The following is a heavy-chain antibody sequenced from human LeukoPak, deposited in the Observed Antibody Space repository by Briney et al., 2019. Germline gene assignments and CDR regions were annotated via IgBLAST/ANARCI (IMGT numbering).Heavy chain of an antibody. CDR2: IIPIFGTA. CDR1: GGTFSSYA. CDR3: ARDISPRYYGSGSYYFGY. J-gene: IGHJ4*03. V-gene: IGHV1-69*13. D-gene: IGHD3-10*01. Sequence: SVKVSCKASGGTFSSYAISWVRQAPGQGLEWMGGIIPIFGTANYAQKFQGRVTITADESTSKAYMELSSLRSEDTAVYYCARDISPRYYGSGSYYFGYWGQGTMVTVSS.